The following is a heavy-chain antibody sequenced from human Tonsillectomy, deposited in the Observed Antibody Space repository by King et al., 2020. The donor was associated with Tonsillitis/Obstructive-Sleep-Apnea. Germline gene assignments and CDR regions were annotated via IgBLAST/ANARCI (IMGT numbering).Heavy chain of an antibody. V-gene: IGHV2-5*02. CDR3: AHLSSYDFWSGLPAHYGMDV. Sequence: HITLKESGPTLVKPTQTLTLTCSFSGFSLTTSGVGVGWIRQPPGKALEWLALIYWDDDTRYSPSLKSRLTITKDTSKNHVVLTMTNMDPVDTATYYCAHLSSYDFWSGLPAHYGMDVWGQGTTVTVSS. CDR1: GFSLTTSGVG. D-gene: IGHD3-3*01. CDR2: IYWDDDT. J-gene: IGHJ6*02.